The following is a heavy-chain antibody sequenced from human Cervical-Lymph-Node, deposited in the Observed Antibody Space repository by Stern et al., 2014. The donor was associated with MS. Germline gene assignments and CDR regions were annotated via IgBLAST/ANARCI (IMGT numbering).Heavy chain of an antibody. CDR1: GYTFTSYY. Sequence: VQLVESGAEVKKPGASVKVSCKASGYTFTSYYMHWVRQAPGQGLEWMGIINPSGGSTSYAPKFQGRVTMTRDTSTSTVYMELSSLRSEDTAVYYCARGRMRGSRKTGDYFDYWGQGTLVTVSS. CDR2: INPSGGST. D-gene: IGHD1-14*01. CDR3: ARGRMRGSRKTGDYFDY. J-gene: IGHJ4*02. V-gene: IGHV1-46*01.